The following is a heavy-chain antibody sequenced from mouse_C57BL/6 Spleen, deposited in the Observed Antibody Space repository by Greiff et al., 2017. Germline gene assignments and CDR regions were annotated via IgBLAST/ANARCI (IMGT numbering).Heavy chain of an antibody. CDR1: GFSFNTYA. CDR2: IRSKSNNYAT. D-gene: IGHD4-1*01. J-gene: IGHJ2*01. V-gene: IGHV10-1*01. CDR3: VRQRELGYYFDY. Sequence: EVKLMESGGGLVQPKGSLKLSCAASGFSFNTYAMNWVRQAPGKGLEWVARIRSKSNNYATYYADSVKDRFTISRDDSESMLYLQMNNLKTEDTAMYYCVRQRELGYYFDYWGQGTTLTVSS.